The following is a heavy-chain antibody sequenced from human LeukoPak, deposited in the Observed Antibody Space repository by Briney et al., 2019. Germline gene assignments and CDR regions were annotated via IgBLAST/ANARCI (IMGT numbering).Heavy chain of an antibody. Sequence: GGSLRLSCAASGFTFSSYAMSWVRQAPGKGLEWVSAISGSGGSTYYADPVKGRFTISRDNAKNSLYLQMNSLRAEDTAVYYCARAISGWLEYYFDYWGQGTLVTVSS. D-gene: IGHD6-19*01. CDR1: GFTFSSYA. CDR3: ARAISGWLEYYFDY. V-gene: IGHV3-23*01. CDR2: ISGSGGST. J-gene: IGHJ4*02.